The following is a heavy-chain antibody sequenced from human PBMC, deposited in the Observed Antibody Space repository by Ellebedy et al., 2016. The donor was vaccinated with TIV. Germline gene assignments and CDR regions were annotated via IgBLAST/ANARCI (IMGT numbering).Heavy chain of an antibody. J-gene: IGHJ4*02. V-gene: IGHV1-58*02. CDR2: IVVGSGNT. CDR3: AASLRGYSYGYGDY. CDR1: GFTFTSSA. Sequence: ASVKVSCKASGFTFTSSAMQWARQARGQRLEWIGWIVVGSGNTNYAQKFQERVTITRDMSTSTAYMELSSLRSEDTAVYYCAASLRGYSYGYGDYWGQGTLVTVSS. D-gene: IGHD5-18*01.